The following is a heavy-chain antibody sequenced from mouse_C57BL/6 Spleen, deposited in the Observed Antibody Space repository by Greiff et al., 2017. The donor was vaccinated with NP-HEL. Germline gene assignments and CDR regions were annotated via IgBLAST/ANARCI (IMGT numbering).Heavy chain of an antibody. Sequence: EVQGVESGGGLVQPKGSLKLSCAASGFTFNTYAMHWVRQAPGKGLEWVARIRSKSSNYATYYADSVKDRFTISRDDSQSMLYLQMNNLKTEDTAMYYCVRDEPYYGSSYGYFDVWGTRTTVTVSS. CDR2: IRSKSSNYAT. J-gene: IGHJ1*03. D-gene: IGHD1-1*01. CDR1: GFTFNTYA. CDR3: VRDEPYYGSSYGYFDV. V-gene: IGHV10-3*01.